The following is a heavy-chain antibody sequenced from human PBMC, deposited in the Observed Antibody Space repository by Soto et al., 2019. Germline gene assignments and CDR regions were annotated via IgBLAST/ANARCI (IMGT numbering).Heavy chain of an antibody. V-gene: IGHV1-46*01. CDR1: GYTFTSYY. CDR2: INPSGGST. Sequence: ASVKVSCKASGYTFTSYYMHWVRQAPGQGLEWMRIINPSGGSTSYAQKFQGRVTMTRDTSTSTVYLELSSLRSEDTAVYYCARDLLTGTTDYCYYYGMDVWGQGTTVTVSS. J-gene: IGHJ6*02. D-gene: IGHD1-20*01. CDR3: ARDLLTGTTDYCYYYGMDV.